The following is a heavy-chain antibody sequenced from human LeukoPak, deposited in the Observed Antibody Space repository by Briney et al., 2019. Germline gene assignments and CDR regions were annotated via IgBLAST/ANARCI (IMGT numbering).Heavy chain of an antibody. V-gene: IGHV3-23*01. CDR1: GFTFSSYA. J-gene: IGHJ4*02. CDR3: AKGTSYWGRGYFDY. CDR2: ISGSGGST. Sequence: GGSLRLSRAASGFTFSSYAMSWVREAPGKGLEWISAISGSGGSTYYADSVKGRFTISRDNSKNTLYLQMNSLRAEDTAVYYCAKGTSYWGRGYFDYWGQGTLVTVSS. D-gene: IGHD7-27*01.